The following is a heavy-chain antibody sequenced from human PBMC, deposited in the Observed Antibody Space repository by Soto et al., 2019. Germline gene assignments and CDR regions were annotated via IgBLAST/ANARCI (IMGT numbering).Heavy chain of an antibody. CDR2: ISYDGSNK. Sequence: GESLKISCAASGFTFSSYAMHWVRQAPGKGLEWVAVISYDGSNKYYADSVKGRFTISRDNSKNTLYLQMNSLRAEDTAVYYCARGPRYFDYWGQGTLVTVSS. V-gene: IGHV3-30-3*01. J-gene: IGHJ4*02. CDR1: GFTFSSYA. CDR3: ARGPRYFDY.